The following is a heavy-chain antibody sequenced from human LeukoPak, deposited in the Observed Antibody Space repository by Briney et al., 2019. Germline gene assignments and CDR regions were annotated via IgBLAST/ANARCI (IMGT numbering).Heavy chain of an antibody. V-gene: IGHV5-51*01. J-gene: IGHJ4*02. CDR3: ARRPYESSSWMYYFDY. CDR1: EYTFTNNW. Sequence: GESLKISCKASEYTFTNNWIGWVRQMPGKGLDWMRIFYPGDSDIRYSPSFQGQVTFSADKSISTAYLHWSSLKASDTAMYYCARRPYESSSWMYYFDYWGQGTLVTVSS. CDR2: FYPGDSDI. D-gene: IGHD6-13*01.